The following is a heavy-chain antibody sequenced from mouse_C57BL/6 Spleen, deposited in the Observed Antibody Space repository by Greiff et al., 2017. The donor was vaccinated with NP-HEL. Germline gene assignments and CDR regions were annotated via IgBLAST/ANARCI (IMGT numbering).Heavy chain of an antibody. CDR2: ISDGGSYT. J-gene: IGHJ3*01. Sequence: DVKLQESGGGLVKPGGSLKLSCAASGFTFSSYAMSWVRQTPEKRLEWVATISDGGSYTYYPDNVKGRFTISRDNAKNNLYLQMSHLKSEDAAMYYCARDLLGRGFAYWGQGTLVTVSA. CDR1: GFTFSSYA. CDR3: ARDLLGRGFAY. V-gene: IGHV5-4*01. D-gene: IGHD4-1*01.